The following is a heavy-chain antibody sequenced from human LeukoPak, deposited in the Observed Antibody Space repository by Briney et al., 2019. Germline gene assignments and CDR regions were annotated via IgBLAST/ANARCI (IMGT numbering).Heavy chain of an antibody. J-gene: IGHJ4*02. Sequence: PAGGSLRLSRAASGFTFSSYAMSWVRQAPGKGLEWVSSVSGSGGYTYYAGSVKGRFTISRDNSKNTLYLQMNSLRAEDTAIYYCAKDRPNYYDSSGHYYRRDGDYWGQGTLVTVSS. CDR1: GFTFSSYA. CDR3: AKDRPNYYDSSGHYYRRDGDY. D-gene: IGHD3-22*01. V-gene: IGHV3-23*01. CDR2: VSGSGGYT.